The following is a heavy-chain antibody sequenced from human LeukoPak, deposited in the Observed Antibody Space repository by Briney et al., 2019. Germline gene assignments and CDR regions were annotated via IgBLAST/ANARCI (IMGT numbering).Heavy chain of an antibody. Sequence: GASVKVSCKASGGTFSTYTINWVRQAPGQGLEWMGGVIPIFGTANYAQKFQGRVTITADESTSTAYMELSSLRSEDTAVYYCARDPWDSSSSGYWGQGTLVTVSS. CDR2: VIPIFGTA. D-gene: IGHD6-6*01. CDR3: ARDPWDSSSSGY. CDR1: GGTFSTYT. J-gene: IGHJ4*02. V-gene: IGHV1-69*13.